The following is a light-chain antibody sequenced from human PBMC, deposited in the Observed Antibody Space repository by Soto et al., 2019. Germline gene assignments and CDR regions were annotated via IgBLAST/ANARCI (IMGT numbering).Light chain of an antibody. CDR2: EVN. J-gene: IGLJ1*01. CDR3: SSYTSSNTYV. Sequence: QSALTQPASVSGSPGQSITISCSGTSSDVGGYNYVSWYQQHPGKAPKLIIYEVNNPPSGVSNRFSASKSVNTASLTISGLQAEDEADCFCSSYTSSNTYVFGTGTKLTVL. CDR1: SSDVGGYNY. V-gene: IGLV2-14*01.